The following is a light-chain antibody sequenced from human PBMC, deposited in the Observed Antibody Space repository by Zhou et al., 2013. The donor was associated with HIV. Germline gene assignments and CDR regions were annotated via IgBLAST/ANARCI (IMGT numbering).Light chain of an antibody. Sequence: EIVLTQSPATLSLSPGERATLSCRASQSVSRYLAWYQQKPGQAPRLLIYDTSNRATGIPARFSGSGSGTEFTLSIANLQSEDVAVYYCQQYNRWPPLTFGGGTQVEIK. V-gene: IGKV3-11*01. CDR1: QSVSRY. CDR3: QQYNRWPPLT. J-gene: IGKJ4*01. CDR2: DTS.